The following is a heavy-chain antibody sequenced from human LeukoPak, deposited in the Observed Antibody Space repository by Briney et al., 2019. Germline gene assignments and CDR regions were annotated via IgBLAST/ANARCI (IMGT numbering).Heavy chain of an antibody. CDR3: ARGSAFSYSFTGRERTKSRLDY. Sequence: GGSLRLSCAASGFTFSDYGMHWVRQAPGKGLEWLAFIRYDGTNKYYADSVKGRFTISRDNSKNTLFLQMNSLRAEDTAVYYCARGSAFSYSFTGRERTKSRLDYWGQGTLVTVSS. CDR2: IRYDGTNK. V-gene: IGHV3-30*02. J-gene: IGHJ4*02. CDR1: GFTFSDYG. D-gene: IGHD5-18*01.